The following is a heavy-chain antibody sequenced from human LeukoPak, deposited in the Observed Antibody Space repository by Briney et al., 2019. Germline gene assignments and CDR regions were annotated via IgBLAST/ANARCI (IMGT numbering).Heavy chain of an antibody. Sequence: GGSLRLSCAASGFTFSSYSMNWVRQTPGKGLEWVSSISSSSSYIYYADSVKGRFTISRDNAKNSLYLQMNSLRAEDAAVYYCAREGGFIPYGMDVWGQGTTVTVSS. CDR1: GFTFSSYS. CDR2: ISSSSSYI. D-gene: IGHD3-10*01. J-gene: IGHJ6*02. CDR3: AREGGFIPYGMDV. V-gene: IGHV3-21*01.